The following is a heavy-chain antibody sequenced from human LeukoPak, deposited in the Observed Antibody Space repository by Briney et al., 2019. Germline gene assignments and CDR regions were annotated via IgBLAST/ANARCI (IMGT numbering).Heavy chain of an antibody. Sequence: GGSLRLSCAASGFTFSSYSMNWVRQAPGKGLEWVAVIWHDGSNEYYADSVKGQFTISRDNSKNTLYLQMNSLRAEDTAVYYCARGRGGDYGGNSGHFDYWGQGTLVTVSS. J-gene: IGHJ4*02. CDR2: IWHDGSNE. D-gene: IGHD4-23*01. V-gene: IGHV3-33*08. CDR1: GFTFSSYS. CDR3: ARGRGGDYGGNSGHFDY.